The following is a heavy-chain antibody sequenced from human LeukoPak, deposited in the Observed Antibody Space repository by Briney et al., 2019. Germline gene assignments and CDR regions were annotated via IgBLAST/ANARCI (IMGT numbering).Heavy chain of an antibody. CDR1: GFTVSSNY. CDR2: ISYDGSNK. V-gene: IGHV3-30*18. J-gene: IGHJ4*02. CDR3: AKDARFDY. Sequence: GGSLRLSCAASGFTVSSNYMSWVRQAPGKGLEWVAVISYDGSNKYYADSVKGRFTISRDNSKNTLYLQMNSLRAEDTAVYYCAKDARFDYWGQGTLVTVFS.